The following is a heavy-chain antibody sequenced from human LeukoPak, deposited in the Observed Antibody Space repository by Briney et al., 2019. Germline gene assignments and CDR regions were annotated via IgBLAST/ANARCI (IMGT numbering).Heavy chain of an antibody. CDR2: MSTSATYI. CDR3: ARAPGQGLE. J-gene: IGHJ4*02. V-gene: IGHV3-21*01. CDR1: GFSLSSNS. Sequence: PGGSLRLSCAASGFSLSSNSMNWFRQAPRKGLEWVSSMSTSATYIHYADSVKGRFTMSRDNAKNSLYLQINSLRAEDTARYNCARAPGQGLEWGQGTLVTVSS. D-gene: IGHD3-10*01.